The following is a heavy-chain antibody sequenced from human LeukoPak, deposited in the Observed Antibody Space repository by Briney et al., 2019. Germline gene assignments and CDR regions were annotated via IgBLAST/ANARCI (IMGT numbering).Heavy chain of an antibody. J-gene: IGHJ4*02. CDR2: IKSKTDGGTT. V-gene: IGHV3-15*01. D-gene: IGHD2-21*02. CDR3: TTVVVVVTATKDY. Sequence: GGSLRLSCAASGFTFSNAWMSWVRQAPGKGLEWVGRIKSKTDGGTTDYAAPVKGRFTISRDDSKNTLYPQMNSLKTEDTAVYHCTTVVVVVTATKDYWGQGTLVTVSS. CDR1: GFTFSNAW.